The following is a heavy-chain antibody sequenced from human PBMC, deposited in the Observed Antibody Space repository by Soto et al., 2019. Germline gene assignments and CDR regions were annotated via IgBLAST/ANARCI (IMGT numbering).Heavy chain of an antibody. D-gene: IGHD3-10*01. Sequence: SETLSLPCTVSCGFIINCSYYRGWIRQPPGKGLEWIGSIYYSGSTYYNPSLKSRVTISVDTSKNQFSLKLSSVTAADTAVYYCASTYGSGSFTLYNWFDPWGQGTLVTVSS. CDR3: ASTYGSGSFTLYNWFDP. V-gene: IGHV4-39*01. CDR2: IYYSGST. J-gene: IGHJ5*02. CDR1: CGFIINCSYY.